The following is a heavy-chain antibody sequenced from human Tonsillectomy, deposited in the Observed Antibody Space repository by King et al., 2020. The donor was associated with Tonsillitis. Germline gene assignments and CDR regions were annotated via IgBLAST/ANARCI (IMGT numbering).Heavy chain of an antibody. CDR1: GFTFSNFG. J-gene: IGHJ4*02. CDR3: AKDCLVGQWLIRTFDS. V-gene: IGHV3-30*02. CDR2: TRHDESIK. D-gene: IGHD6-19*01. Sequence: QVQLVESGGGVVQPGGSLRLSCAASGFTFSNFGMHWVRQAPGKGLEWVAFTRHDESIKYYADSVTGRFTISRDNSKNTLYLQMNRLTSEDTAVYYCAKDCLVGQWLIRTFDSWGQGTLVTVSS.